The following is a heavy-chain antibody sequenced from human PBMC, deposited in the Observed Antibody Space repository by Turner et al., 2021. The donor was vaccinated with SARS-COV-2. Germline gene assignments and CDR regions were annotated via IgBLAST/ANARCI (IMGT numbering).Heavy chain of an antibody. CDR2: ISYDGSNK. J-gene: IGHJ4*02. CDR3: AKQISYYGSGSLYYFDY. CDR1: GFTFSTYG. D-gene: IGHD3-10*01. Sequence: QVQLVESGGGVVQPGTALRLSCAASGFTFSTYGMHWVRQAPGKGLEWVAVISYDGSNKYYADSVRGRFTISRDNSKNTLYLQMTSLRAEDTAVYYCAKQISYYGSGSLYYFDYWGQGTLVTVSS. V-gene: IGHV3-30*18.